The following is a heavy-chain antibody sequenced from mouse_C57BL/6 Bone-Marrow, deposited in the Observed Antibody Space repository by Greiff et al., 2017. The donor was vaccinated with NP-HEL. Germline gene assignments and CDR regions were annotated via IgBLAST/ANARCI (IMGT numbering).Heavy chain of an antibody. V-gene: IGHV1-64*01. J-gene: IGHJ3*01. CDR2: IHPNSGST. CDR1: GYTFTSYW. Sequence: VQLQQPGAELVKPGASVKLSCKASGYTFTSYWMHWVKQRPGQGLEWIGMIHPNSGSTNYNEKFKSKATLTVDKSSSTAYMQLSSLTSEDSAVYYCARSYYGSSPAWFAYWGQGTLVTVSA. CDR3: ARSYYGSSPAWFAY. D-gene: IGHD1-1*01.